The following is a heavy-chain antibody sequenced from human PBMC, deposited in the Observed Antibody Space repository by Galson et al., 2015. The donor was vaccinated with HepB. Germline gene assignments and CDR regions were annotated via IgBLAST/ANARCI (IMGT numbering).Heavy chain of an antibody. V-gene: IGHV1-69*13. D-gene: IGHD5-18*01. CDR2: FIPMLGTA. CDR1: GSPFNRHV. Sequence: SVKVSCKASGSPFNRHVMNWLRQAPGQGLEWMGGFIPMLGTADYAQRFLDRVTITADASLGTVYMELRSLRSEDTAVYYCARGPNTASYTDFDYWGQGTLVTVSS. J-gene: IGHJ4*02. CDR3: ARGPNTASYTDFDY.